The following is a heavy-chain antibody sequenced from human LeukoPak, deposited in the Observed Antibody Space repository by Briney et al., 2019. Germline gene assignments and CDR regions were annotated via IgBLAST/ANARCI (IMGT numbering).Heavy chain of an antibody. V-gene: IGHV1-2*02. CDR1: GYTFTGYY. CDR3: ASVKPGNRGSYRFDY. J-gene: IGHJ4*02. D-gene: IGHD1-26*01. Sequence: ASVKVSCKASGYTFTGYYMHWARQAPGQGLEWMGWINPNSGGTNYAQKFQGRDTMTRDTSISTAYMELSRLRSDDTAVYYCASVKPGNRGSYRFDYWGQGTLVTVSS. CDR2: INPNSGGT.